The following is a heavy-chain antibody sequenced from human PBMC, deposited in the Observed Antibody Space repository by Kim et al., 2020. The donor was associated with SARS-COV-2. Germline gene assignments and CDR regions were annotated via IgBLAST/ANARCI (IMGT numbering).Heavy chain of an antibody. CDR1: GYTFTSYA. Sequence: ASVKVSCKASGYTFTSYAMHWVRQAPGQRLEWMGWINAGNGNTKYSQKFQGRVTITRDTSASTAYMELSSLRSEDTAVYYCARDIGSGYSMPDAFDYWGQGTLVTVSS. CDR2: INAGNGNT. CDR3: ARDIGSGYSMPDAFDY. V-gene: IGHV1-3*01. D-gene: IGHD6-13*01. J-gene: IGHJ4*02.